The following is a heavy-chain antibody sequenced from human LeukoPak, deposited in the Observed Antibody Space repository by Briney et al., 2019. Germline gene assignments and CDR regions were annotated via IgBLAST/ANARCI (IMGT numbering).Heavy chain of an antibody. J-gene: IGHJ4*02. CDR1: GGSISSYY. D-gene: IGHD3-10*01. Sequence: SETLSLTCTVSGGSISSYYWSWIRQPPGKGLEWIGYIYYSGSTNYNPSLKSRVTISVDMSKNQFSLKLSSVTAAVTAAYYCARAMVRGVTYFDYWGQGTLVTVSS. V-gene: IGHV4-59*01. CDR3: ARAMVRGVTYFDY. CDR2: IYYSGST.